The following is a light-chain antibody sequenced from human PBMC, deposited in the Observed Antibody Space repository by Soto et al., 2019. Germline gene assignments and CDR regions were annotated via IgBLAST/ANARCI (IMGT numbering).Light chain of an antibody. Sequence: DIQLTQSPSFLSASVGDRVTITCRAIQGISSYLAWYQQKPGKAPNLLIHTASTLQSGVPSRFSGSGSGTEFTLTISSLQPEDFATYYCQQRNSYPITFGQGTRLEIK. J-gene: IGKJ5*01. CDR2: TAS. V-gene: IGKV1-9*01. CDR1: QGISSY. CDR3: QQRNSYPIT.